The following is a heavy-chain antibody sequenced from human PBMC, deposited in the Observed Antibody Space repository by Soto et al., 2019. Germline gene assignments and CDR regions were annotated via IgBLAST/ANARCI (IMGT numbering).Heavy chain of an antibody. V-gene: IGHV1-2*02. CDR2: INPTTGAT. Sequence: ASVKVSCKASGYTFTAQYLHWVRKAPGEGLEWMGWINPTTGATRYAQKFQGRVTMTRDTSMSTAYLEVRSLGPDDTAVYYCAKGDSSWVSWFDPWGQGTLVTVSS. D-gene: IGHD6-19*01. CDR3: AKGDSSWVSWFDP. J-gene: IGHJ5*02. CDR1: GYTFTAQY.